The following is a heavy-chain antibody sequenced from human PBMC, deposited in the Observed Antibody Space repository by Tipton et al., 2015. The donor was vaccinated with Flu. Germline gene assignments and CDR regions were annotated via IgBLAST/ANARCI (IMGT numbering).Heavy chain of an antibody. CDR1: GFMFSNYA. CDR2: IRGNGGST. CDR3: SISLNS. J-gene: IGHJ4*02. V-gene: IGHV3-23*01. Sequence: SLRLSCAASGFMFSNYAMNWVRQAPGKGLEWVAGIRGNGGSTNYAGSVQGRFTISRDNSKNTLYLQVNSLRAEDTAVYYCSISLNSWGQGTLVTVSS.